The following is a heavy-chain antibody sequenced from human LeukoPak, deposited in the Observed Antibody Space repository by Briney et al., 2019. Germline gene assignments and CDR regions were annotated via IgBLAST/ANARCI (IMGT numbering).Heavy chain of an antibody. Sequence: PGGSLRLSCAASGFTFDDYAMHWVRQAPGKGLEWVSGISWNSGSIGYADSVKGRFTISRDNAKNSLYLQMNSPRAEDTAVYYCAREIVVVDIWGQGTLVTVSS. J-gene: IGHJ4*02. D-gene: IGHD1-26*01. CDR1: GFTFDDYA. V-gene: IGHV3-9*01. CDR3: AREIVVVDI. CDR2: ISWNSGSI.